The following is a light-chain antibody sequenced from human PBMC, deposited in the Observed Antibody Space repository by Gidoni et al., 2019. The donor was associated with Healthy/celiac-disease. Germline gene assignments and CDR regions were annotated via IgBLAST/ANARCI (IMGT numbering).Light chain of an antibody. V-gene: IGKV1-33*01. CDR2: DAS. CDR3: QQYDNLPLT. CDR1: QDISNY. J-gene: IGKJ4*01. Sequence: IQMNQSPSSLSASVGDRVTITCQASQDISNYLNWYQQKPGKAPKLLNYDASNLETGVPSRFSGSGSWTDFTFTISSLQPEDIATYYCQQYDNLPLTFGGGTKVEIK.